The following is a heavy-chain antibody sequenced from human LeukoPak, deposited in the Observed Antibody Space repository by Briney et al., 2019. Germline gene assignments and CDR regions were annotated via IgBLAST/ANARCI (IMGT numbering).Heavy chain of an antibody. CDR1: GFTFNNHA. CDR2: ITAGSTST. CDR3: AKGPLRWFGELSD. J-gene: IGHJ4*02. D-gene: IGHD3-10*01. V-gene: IGHV3-23*01. Sequence: GGSLRLSCTVSGFTFNNHAMTWVRQAPGKGLEWVSGITAGSTSTYYADSVKGRFTVSRDNSKNTLYLQMNSLRAEDTAIYYRAKGPLRWFGELSDWGQGTLVTVSS.